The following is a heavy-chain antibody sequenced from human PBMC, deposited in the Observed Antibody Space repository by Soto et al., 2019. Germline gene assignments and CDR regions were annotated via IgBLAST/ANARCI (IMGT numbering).Heavy chain of an antibody. V-gene: IGHV3-48*03. CDR3: ARENSPAGLDV. CDR2: LSTSGSTM. CDR1: GFTFRNYE. J-gene: IGHJ6*02. D-gene: IGHD6-13*01. Sequence: GGSLRLSCPASGFTFRNYEMTWVRQAPGKGLEWVSYLSTSGSTMYYADSVKGRFTISRDNAKNSLFLQMNSLRAEDTAVYYCARENSPAGLDVWGQGTTVPVSS.